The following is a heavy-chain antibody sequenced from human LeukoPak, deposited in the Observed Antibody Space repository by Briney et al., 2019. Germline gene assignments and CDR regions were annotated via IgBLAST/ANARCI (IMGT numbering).Heavy chain of an antibody. Sequence: GGSLRLSCAASGFTFSSYGMHWVRQAPGKGLEWVAVISYDGSNKYYADSVKGRFTISRDNSKNTLYLQMNSLRAEDTAVYYCAKHYYGSGIFGYWGQGTLVTVSS. V-gene: IGHV3-30*18. CDR2: ISYDGSNK. J-gene: IGHJ4*02. CDR1: GFTFSSYG. CDR3: AKHYYGSGIFGY. D-gene: IGHD3-10*01.